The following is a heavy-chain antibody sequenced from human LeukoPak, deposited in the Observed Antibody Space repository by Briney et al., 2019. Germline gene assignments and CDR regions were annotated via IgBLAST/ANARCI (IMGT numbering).Heavy chain of an antibody. Sequence: PGGSLRLSCAASGFTFSTYAMNWVRQAPGKGLEWVSLISDSGGNKHYAASVKGRFTISRDNSKNTLSLQMNSLRPEDTAVYYCAKDVRVGGGGMDVWGQGTPVTVSS. CDR3: AKDVRVGGGGMDV. D-gene: IGHD1-26*01. V-gene: IGHV3-23*01. CDR1: GFTFSTYA. CDR2: ISDSGGNK. J-gene: IGHJ6*02.